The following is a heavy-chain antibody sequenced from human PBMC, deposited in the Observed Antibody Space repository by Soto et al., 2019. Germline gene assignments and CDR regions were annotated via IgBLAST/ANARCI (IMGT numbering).Heavy chain of an antibody. D-gene: IGHD3-22*01. CDR1: GGTFSRYV. V-gene: IGHV1-69*01. CDR3: ATSPRSDTGGYYYGAYFDY. J-gene: IGHJ4*02. Sequence: QVQLVQSGAEVRKPGSSVKVSCKASGGTFSRYVINWVRQAPGQGLEWMGGLIPIYGTTNYARKLQGRVTLTADESTSTAYMELSSLTSEDTAVYYCATSPRSDTGGYYYGAYFDYWGQGTLVTVSS. CDR2: LIPIYGTT.